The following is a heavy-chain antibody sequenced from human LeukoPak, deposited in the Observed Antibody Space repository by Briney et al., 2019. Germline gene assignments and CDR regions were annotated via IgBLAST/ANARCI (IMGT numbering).Heavy chain of an antibody. Sequence: GGSLRLSCAASGFTLSSHWMSWVRQAPGKGLEWVANIKQDGSKKNYVDSVKGRFTISRDNAKNSLYLQMNSLRAEDTAVYYCARARQYDFWSFDFWGQGILVTVSS. CDR2: IKQDGSKK. CDR3: ARARQYDFWSFDF. D-gene: IGHD3-3*01. J-gene: IGHJ4*02. CDR1: GFTLSSHW. V-gene: IGHV3-7*01.